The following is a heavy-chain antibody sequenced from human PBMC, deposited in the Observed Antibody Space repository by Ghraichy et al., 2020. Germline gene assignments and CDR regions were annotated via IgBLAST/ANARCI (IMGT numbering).Heavy chain of an antibody. D-gene: IGHD4-23*01. V-gene: IGHV3-48*02. CDR1: GFSFSGYS. CDR3: ARGSRVVRFYYYDGMDV. CDR2: ITSSSRTK. J-gene: IGHJ6*02. Sequence: GALRLSCLGSGFSFSGYSMNWVRQSPGKGLEWVSYITSSSRTKSYADSVKGRFTISRDNAQNSLYLQMNSLRDEDTAVYYCARGSRVVRFYYYDGMDVWGQGTTVTVSS.